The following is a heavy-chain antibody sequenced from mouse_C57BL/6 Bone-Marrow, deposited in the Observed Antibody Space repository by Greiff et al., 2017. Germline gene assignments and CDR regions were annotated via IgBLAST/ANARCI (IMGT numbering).Heavy chain of an antibody. CDR2: IYPGSGSI. V-gene: IGHV1-62-2*01. CDR1: GYTFTEYT. CDR3: SRHEGNGAYWYFDV. J-gene: IGHJ1*03. Sequence: QVQLQQSGAELVKPGASVKLSCKASGYTFTEYTIHWVKQRSGQGLEWIGWIYPGSGSIKYNEKFKGKDTLTADKSSSTVYMELSRLTSEDSAVDCCSRHEGNGAYWYFDVWGTGTTVTVSS.